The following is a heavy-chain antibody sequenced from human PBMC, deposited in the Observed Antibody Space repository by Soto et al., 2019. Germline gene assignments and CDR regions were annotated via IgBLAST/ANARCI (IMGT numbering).Heavy chain of an antibody. Sequence: LSLTCTVSGGSVSSGSYYWSWIRQPPGKGLEWIGYIYYSGSTNYNPSLKSRVTISVDTSKNQFSLKLSSVTAADTAVYYCARADRSYYTDYWGQGTLVTVS. J-gene: IGHJ4*02. V-gene: IGHV4-61*01. CDR2: IYYSGST. CDR3: ARADRSYYTDY. CDR1: GGSVSSGSYY. D-gene: IGHD1-26*01.